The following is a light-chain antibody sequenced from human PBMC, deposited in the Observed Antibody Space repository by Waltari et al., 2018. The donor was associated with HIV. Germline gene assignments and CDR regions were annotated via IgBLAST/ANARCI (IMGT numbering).Light chain of an antibody. CDR3: SSHAGSKVV. CDR1: SSDVGGYNY. CDR2: DVI. Sequence: QSALTQPPSASGSPGQSVTLSCTGTSSDVGGYNYVSWQQQHPGKAPKLMIYDVIKRPSGVPDRFSGSKSGNTASLTVSGLQPEDEADYYCSSHAGSKVVFGGGTRLTVL. V-gene: IGLV2-8*01. J-gene: IGLJ2*01.